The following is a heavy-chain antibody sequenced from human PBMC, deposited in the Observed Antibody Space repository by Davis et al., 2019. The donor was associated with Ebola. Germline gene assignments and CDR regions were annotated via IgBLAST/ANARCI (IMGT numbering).Heavy chain of an antibody. Sequence: GGSLRLSFAASGFTSSTYALTWVRQAPGQGLEWISAICGSTGTTYYADSVKGRFTISRDNSKNTLYLQMNSRRAEDTAVYYCAKVLVVYAIGGYFDYWGKGTLVTVSS. CDR2: ICGSTGTT. D-gene: IGHD2-8*02. CDR3: AKVLVVYAIGGYFDY. CDR1: GFTSSTYA. V-gene: IGHV3-23*01. J-gene: IGHJ4*02.